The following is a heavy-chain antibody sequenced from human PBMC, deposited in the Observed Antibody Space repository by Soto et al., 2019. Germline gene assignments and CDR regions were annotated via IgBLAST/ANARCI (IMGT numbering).Heavy chain of an antibody. CDR1: GGPFSSYA. J-gene: IGHJ6*02. V-gene: IGHV1-69*12. Sequence: QVQLVQSGAEVKKPGSSVKVSCKASGGPFSSYAISWVRQAPGQGLEWMGGIIPIFGTANYAQKFQGRVTITADESTSTAYMELSSLRSEDTAVYYCARDHFRTTVTTTHYYYYGMDVWGQGTTVTVSS. CDR3: ARDHFRTTVTTTHYYYYGMDV. D-gene: IGHD4-4*01. CDR2: IIPIFGTA.